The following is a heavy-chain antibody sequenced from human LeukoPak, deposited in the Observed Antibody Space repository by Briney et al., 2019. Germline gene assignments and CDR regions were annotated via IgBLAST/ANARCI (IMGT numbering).Heavy chain of an antibody. CDR2: IHYSGST. Sequence: PSETLSLTRTVSGGSISSRSYNWGWIRQPPGKGLEWIGNIHYSGSTYYNPSLKGRVTISVDTSKNQFSLKLSSVTAADTAVYYCARRSLIWFGSLDYWVQGTLVTVSS. D-gene: IGHD3-10*01. V-gene: IGHV4-39*01. J-gene: IGHJ4*02. CDR3: ARRSLIWFGSLDY. CDR1: GGSISSRSYN.